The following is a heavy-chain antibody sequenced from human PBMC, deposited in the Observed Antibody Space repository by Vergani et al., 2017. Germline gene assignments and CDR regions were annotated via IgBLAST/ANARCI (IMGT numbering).Heavy chain of an antibody. CDR2: IYTSGST. J-gene: IGHJ6*03. Sequence: QVQLQESGPGLVKPSQTLSLTCTVSGGSISSGSYYWSWIRQPAGKGLDWIGRIYTSGSTNYNPSLKSGVTISVDTSKNQFSLKLSSVTAADTAVYYCAGPRSTSCFIDCYMDVWGKGTTVTVSS. D-gene: IGHD2-2*01. CDR1: GGSISSGSYY. CDR3: AGPRSTSCFIDCYMDV. V-gene: IGHV4-61*02.